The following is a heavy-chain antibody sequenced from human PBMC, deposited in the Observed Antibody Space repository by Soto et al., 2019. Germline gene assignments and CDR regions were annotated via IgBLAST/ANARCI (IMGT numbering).Heavy chain of an antibody. CDR1: GYAFTSYG. Sequence: ASVKVSCKASGYAFTSYGINWVRQAPGRGLEWMGWINSGNGNTKYSQQFQGRVIIDRDTSASTAYMELSSLRPEDTAVYYCARGGYFDSSNYLDYWGLGTLVTVSS. V-gene: IGHV1-3*01. CDR2: INSGNGNT. J-gene: IGHJ4*02. CDR3: ARGGYFDSSNYLDY. D-gene: IGHD3-22*01.